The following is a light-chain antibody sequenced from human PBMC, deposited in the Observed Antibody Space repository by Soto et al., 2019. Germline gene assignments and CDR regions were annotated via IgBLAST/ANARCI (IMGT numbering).Light chain of an antibody. CDR3: QQYDNWPLT. V-gene: IGKV3-15*01. J-gene: IGKJ4*01. Sequence: ETVLTQSPGSLSLSLGDRATLSCRASQTVSNSYLAWYQQKPGQAPRLLIYGTSSRATGIPARFSGSGSGTEFTLTISSLQSEDFAVYYCQQYDNWPLTFGGGTKVDIK. CDR1: QTVSNSY. CDR2: GTS.